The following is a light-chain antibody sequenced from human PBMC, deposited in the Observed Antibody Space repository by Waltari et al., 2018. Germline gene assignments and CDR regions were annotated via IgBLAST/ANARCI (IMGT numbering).Light chain of an antibody. CDR1: GSDVGSYVY. Sequence: QSALTQPASVSGSPGQSITISCTGTGSDVGSYVYVSLYQQHPGKAPKLMIFDVSNRPSGVSNRFSGSKSGTTASLTISGLQAEDEADYYCSSYTSSGTVIFGGGTKLTVL. J-gene: IGLJ2*01. V-gene: IGLV2-14*03. CDR2: DVS. CDR3: SSYTSSGTVI.